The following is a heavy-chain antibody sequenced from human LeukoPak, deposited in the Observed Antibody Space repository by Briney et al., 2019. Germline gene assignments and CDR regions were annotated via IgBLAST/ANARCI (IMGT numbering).Heavy chain of an antibody. J-gene: IGHJ4*02. CDR1: GFTFSSYS. Sequence: GGSLRLSCAASGFTFSSYSMNWVRQAPGKGLEWVASINPDGNKKYSADSVKGRFTISRDNAENSLYLQMNSLRVEDTAFYYCARDLAYSRLDYWGQGMLVTVSS. CDR2: INPDGNKK. CDR3: ARDLAYSRLDY. V-gene: IGHV3-7*01. D-gene: IGHD5-18*01.